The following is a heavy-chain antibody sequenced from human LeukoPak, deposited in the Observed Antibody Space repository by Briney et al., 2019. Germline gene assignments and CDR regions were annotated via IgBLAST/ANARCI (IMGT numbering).Heavy chain of an antibody. D-gene: IGHD3-10*01. V-gene: IGHV1-2*02. CDR1: GYTFTDYY. CDR3: ARPYYYGSGTFDY. CDR2: INPNSGDT. J-gene: IGHJ4*02. Sequence: ASVKVSCKASGYTFTDYYIHWVRQAPGQGLEWMGWINPNSGDTNYAQKFQGRVTMTRDTSISTAYMELSRLRSDDTDVYYCARPYYYGSGTFDYWGQGTLVTVSS.